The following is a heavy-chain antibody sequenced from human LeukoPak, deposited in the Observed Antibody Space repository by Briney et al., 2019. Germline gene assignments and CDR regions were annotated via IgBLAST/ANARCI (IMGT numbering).Heavy chain of an antibody. D-gene: IGHD3-10*01. V-gene: IGHV3-9*01. CDR2: ISWNCGSI. Sequence: GRSLRLSCAASGFTFDDYAMHWVRQARGKGREGVSGISWNCGSIGYADSVKGRFTISTDNAQNSLYLQMNSLRAEDTALYYCAKDQTMVRGVISPYFDYWGQGTLVTVSS. CDR3: AKDQTMVRGVISPYFDY. J-gene: IGHJ4*02. CDR1: GFTFDDYA.